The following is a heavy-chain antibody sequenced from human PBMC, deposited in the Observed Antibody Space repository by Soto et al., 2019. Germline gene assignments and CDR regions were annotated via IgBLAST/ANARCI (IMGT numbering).Heavy chain of an antibody. Sequence: EVQLVESGGGLVRPGGSLRLSCAASGFTFNDHAMHWVRQAPGKGLEWISAITWNGVALDYADSVKGRFTISRDNAKNSLYLQMNSLRPEDTALYHCAKDRVRDCDGWGQGTVVTVSS. CDR3: AKDRVRDCDG. D-gene: IGHD3-9*01. V-gene: IGHV3-9*01. J-gene: IGHJ4*02. CDR1: GFTFNDHA. CDR2: ITWNGVAL.